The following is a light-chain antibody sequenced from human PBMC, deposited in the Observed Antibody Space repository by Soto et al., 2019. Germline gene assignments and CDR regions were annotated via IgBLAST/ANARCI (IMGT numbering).Light chain of an antibody. CDR1: SSDIGRYNY. V-gene: IGLV2-14*01. J-gene: IGLJ1*01. CDR2: DVS. Sequence: LTQPASVSGSPGQSITISCIGTSSDIGRYNYVSWYQQYPGKAPKFMIYDVSNRPSGVSNRFSGSKSGNTASLTVSGLQAEDEADYYCSSYISSSTYVFGTGTKVTVL. CDR3: SSYISSSTYV.